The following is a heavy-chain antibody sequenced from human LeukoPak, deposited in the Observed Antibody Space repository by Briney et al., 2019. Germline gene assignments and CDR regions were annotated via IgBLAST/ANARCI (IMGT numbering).Heavy chain of an antibody. CDR3: ARERDIVATITRDDAFDI. Sequence: APETLSLTCTVSGGSISSYYWSWIRQPPGKGLEWIGYIYYSGSTNYNPSLKSRVTISVDRSKNQFSLKLSSVTAADTAVYYCARERDIVATITRDDAFDIWGQGTMVTVSS. V-gene: IGHV4-59*12. J-gene: IGHJ3*02. CDR1: GGSISSYY. D-gene: IGHD5-12*01. CDR2: IYYSGST.